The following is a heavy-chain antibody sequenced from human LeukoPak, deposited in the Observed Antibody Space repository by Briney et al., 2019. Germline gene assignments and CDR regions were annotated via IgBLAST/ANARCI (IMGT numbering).Heavy chain of an antibody. CDR1: GGSISSGSYY. V-gene: IGHV4-61*02. J-gene: IGHJ3*02. D-gene: IGHD2-2*01. Sequence: SETLSLTCTVSGGSISSGSYYWSWIRQPAGKGLEWIGRIYTSGSTKYNPSLKSRVTISVDTSKNQFSLKLSSVTAADTAVYYCARGPDGGYCSSTSCYEDAFDIWGQGTMVTVSS. CDR3: ARGPDGGYCSSTSCYEDAFDI. CDR2: IYTSGST.